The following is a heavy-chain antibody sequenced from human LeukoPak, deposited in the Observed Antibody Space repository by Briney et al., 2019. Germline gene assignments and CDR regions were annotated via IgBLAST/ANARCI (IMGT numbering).Heavy chain of an antibody. J-gene: IGHJ4*02. CDR1: GFTFSSYS. D-gene: IGHD3-16*01. Sequence: PGGSLRLSCAASGFTFSSYSMNWVRQAPGKGLEWVSYISSSSSTIYYADSVKGRFTISRDNAKNSLYLQMNSLRAEDAAVYYCAREGPGDYVWGSSYFDYWGRGTLVTVSS. CDR3: AREGPGDYVWGSSYFDY. CDR2: ISSSSSTI. V-gene: IGHV3-48*01.